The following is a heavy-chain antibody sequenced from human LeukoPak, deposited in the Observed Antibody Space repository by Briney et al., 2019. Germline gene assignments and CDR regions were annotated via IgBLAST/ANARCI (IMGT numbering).Heavy chain of an antibody. CDR1: GGSISSGSYY. J-gene: IGHJ4*02. CDR2: IYTSGST. D-gene: IGHD2-8*01. CDR3: ARLNDCTNGVCFYYFDF. V-gene: IGHV4-61*02. Sequence: SETLSLTCTVSGGSISSGSYYWSWIRQPAGKGLEWIGRIYTSGSTNYNPSLKSRVTISVDTSKNQFSLKLTSVTAADTAVYYCARLNDCTNGVCFYYFDFWGQGTLVTVSS.